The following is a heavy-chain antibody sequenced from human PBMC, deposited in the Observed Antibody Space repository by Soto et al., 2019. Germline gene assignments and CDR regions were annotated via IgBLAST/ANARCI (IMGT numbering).Heavy chain of an antibody. V-gene: IGHV3-33*06. J-gene: IGHJ4*02. Sequence: PGGSLRLSCAASGFIFSSYGMHWVRQAPGKGLEWVAVIWYDGSNTYYADPVKGRFTISRDNSKNILYLQMNSLRAEDTAVYYCAKATMTLVVIRLDSWGQGTLVTVSS. CDR3: AKATMTLVVIRLDS. CDR2: IWYDGSNT. CDR1: GFIFSSYG. D-gene: IGHD3-22*01.